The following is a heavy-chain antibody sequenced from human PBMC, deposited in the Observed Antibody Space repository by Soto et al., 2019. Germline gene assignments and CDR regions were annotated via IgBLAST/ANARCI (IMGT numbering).Heavy chain of an antibody. D-gene: IGHD3-22*01. V-gene: IGHV3-23*01. CDR3: AKHDPDSSGYLHFDH. CDR1: GFTFSSYA. CDR2: ISGSGGGT. J-gene: IGHJ4*02. Sequence: EVQLLESGGGLVQPGGSLRLSCAASGFTFSSYAMSWVRQAPGKGLEWVSAISGSGGGTYYADSVKGRSTISRDNSKNTLYLQMNSLRAEDTAVYYCAKHDPDSSGYLHFDHWGQGTLVTVSS.